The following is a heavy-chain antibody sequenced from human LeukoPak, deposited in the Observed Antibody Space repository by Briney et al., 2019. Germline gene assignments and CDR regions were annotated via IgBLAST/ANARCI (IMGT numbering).Heavy chain of an antibody. CDR3: ARVGLGNAFDI. V-gene: IGHV5-10-1*01. D-gene: IGHD3-16*01. CDR1: GYRFTNYW. J-gene: IGHJ3*02. CDR2: IDPSGSYT. Sequence: GESLRISCKGSGYRFTNYWINWVRQMPGKGLEWMGRIDPSGSYTNYSPSFQGHVTISADKSISTAYLQWSSLKASDTAMYYCARVGLGNAFDIWGQGTMVTVSS.